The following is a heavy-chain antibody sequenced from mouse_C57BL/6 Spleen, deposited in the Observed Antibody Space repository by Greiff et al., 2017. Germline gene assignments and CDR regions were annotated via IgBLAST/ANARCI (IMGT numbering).Heavy chain of an antibody. V-gene: IGHV1-15*01. J-gene: IGHJ2*01. CDR3: TRGGWLLREYYFDY. D-gene: IGHD2-3*01. CDR1: GYTFTDYE. CDR2: IDPETGGT. Sequence: VHLVESGAELVRPGASVTLSCKASGYTFTDYEMHWVKQTPVHGLEWIGAIDPETGGTAYNQKFKGKAILTADKSSSTAYMELRSLTSEDSAVYYCTRGGWLLREYYFDYWGQGTTLTVSS.